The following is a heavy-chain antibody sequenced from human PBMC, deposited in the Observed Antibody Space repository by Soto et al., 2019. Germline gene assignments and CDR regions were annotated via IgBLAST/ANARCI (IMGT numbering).Heavy chain of an antibody. CDR1: GGSISSSSYY. CDR2: IYYSGST. CDR3: ARADIVVVPAAIILFDP. Sequence: PSETLSLTCTVSGGSISSSSYYWGWIRQPPGKGLEWIGSIYYSGSTYYNPSLKSRVTISVDTSKNQFSLKLSSVTAADTAVYYCARADIVVVPAAIILFDPWGQGTLVTVSS. J-gene: IGHJ5*02. V-gene: IGHV4-39*01. D-gene: IGHD2-2*02.